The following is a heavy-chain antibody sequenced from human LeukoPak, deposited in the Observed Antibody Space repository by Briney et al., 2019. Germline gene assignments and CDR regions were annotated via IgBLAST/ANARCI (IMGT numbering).Heavy chain of an antibody. J-gene: IGHJ4*02. V-gene: IGHV3-11*04. CDR1: GFTFSDYY. Sequence: GGSLRLSFAASGFTFSDYYMSWIRQAPGKGLEWVSYITSSGGSIYYADSVKGRFTISRDNAKNSLYLQMIRLRAEDTAVYYCATYYSSRGFDFWGQGTLVTVSS. CDR3: ATYYSSRGFDF. D-gene: IGHD6-13*01. CDR2: ITSSGGSI.